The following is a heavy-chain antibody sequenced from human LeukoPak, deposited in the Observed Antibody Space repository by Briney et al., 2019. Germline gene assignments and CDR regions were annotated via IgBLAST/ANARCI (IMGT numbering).Heavy chain of an antibody. D-gene: IGHD3-3*01. J-gene: IGHJ6*02. CDR2: INHSGST. CDR1: GGSFSGYY. Sequence: SETLSLTCAVYGGSFSGYYWSWIRQPPGKGLEWIGEINHSGSTNYNPSLKSRVTISVDTSKNQFSLKLSSVTAADTAVYYCARARITIFGVVNYYYYGMDVWGQGTTVTVSS. CDR3: ARARITIFGVVNYYYYGMDV. V-gene: IGHV4-34*01.